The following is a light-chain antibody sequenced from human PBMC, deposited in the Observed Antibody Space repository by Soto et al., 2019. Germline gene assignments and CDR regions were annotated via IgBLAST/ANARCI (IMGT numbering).Light chain of an antibody. CDR2: GAS. V-gene: IGKV3-20*01. CDR1: QTVRTNY. J-gene: IGKJ4*01. CDR3: QQYSDSPLT. Sequence: EIVLTQSPGTLSLSPGERATLSCRASQTVRTNYLAWFQHKPGPATRLLLYGASSRATGIPDRFSGSGSGTDFTLTINSLEPEDFAVYFCQQYSDSPLTFGGGTKVEIK.